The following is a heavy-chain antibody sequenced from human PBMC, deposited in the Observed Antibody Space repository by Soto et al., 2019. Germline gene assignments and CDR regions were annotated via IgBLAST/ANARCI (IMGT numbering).Heavy chain of an antibody. Sequence: QVQLVQSGAEVKKPGASVKVSCKASGYTFTSYGISWVRQAPGQGLEWMGWISAYNGNTNYAQKLQGRVTMTTDTSTSTAYMELRSLRSDDTAVYYCARERADYDFWSVYYPTMYYFDYWGQGTLVTVSS. D-gene: IGHD3-3*01. CDR3: ARERADYDFWSVYYPTMYYFDY. V-gene: IGHV1-18*01. CDR2: ISAYNGNT. J-gene: IGHJ4*02. CDR1: GYTFTSYG.